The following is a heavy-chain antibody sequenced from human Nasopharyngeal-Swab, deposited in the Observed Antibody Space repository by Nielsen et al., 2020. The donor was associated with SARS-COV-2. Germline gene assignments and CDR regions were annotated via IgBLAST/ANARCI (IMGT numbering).Heavy chain of an antibody. D-gene: IGHD3-10*01. CDR1: GFTFNTYA. V-gene: IGHV3-30*18. CDR3: AKEEQDSGSYYSPDV. CDR2: ISFHGKNN. Sequence: GGSLRLSCAASGFTFNTYALHWVRQAPGKGLEWVAFISFHGKNNYYVDSVKGRFTISRDNSNNTLYLQMNSLRPEDTAVYYCAKEEQDSGSYYSPDVWGQGTTVTVSS. J-gene: IGHJ6*02.